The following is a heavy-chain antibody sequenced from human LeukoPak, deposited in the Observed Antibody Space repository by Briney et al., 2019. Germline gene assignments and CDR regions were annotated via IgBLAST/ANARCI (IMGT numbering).Heavy chain of an antibody. CDR2: ISSSSSYI. J-gene: IGHJ4*02. CDR1: GFTFSSYS. D-gene: IGHD3-10*01. CDR3: ARGAYYYGSGGDY. Sequence: GGSLRLSCAASGFTFSSYSMDWVRQAPGKGLEWVSSISSSSSYIYYADSVKGRFTISRDNAKNSLYLQMNSLRAEDTAVYYCARGAYYYGSGGDYWGQGTLVTVSS. V-gene: IGHV3-21*01.